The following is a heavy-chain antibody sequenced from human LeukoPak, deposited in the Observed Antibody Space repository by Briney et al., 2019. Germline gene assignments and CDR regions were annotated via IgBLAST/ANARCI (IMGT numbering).Heavy chain of an antibody. CDR1: GYTFTSYG. V-gene: IGHV1-18*01. CDR2: IGAYNGNT. CDR3: ARDRTMVRGAYAH. Sequence: ASVKVSCKASGYTFTSYGIIWVRQAPGQGLEWMGWIGAYNGNTNYAQKLQGRVTMTTDTSTSTAYVELRSLRSDDTAVYYCARDRTMVRGAYAHWGQGTLVTVSS. J-gene: IGHJ4*02. D-gene: IGHD3-10*01.